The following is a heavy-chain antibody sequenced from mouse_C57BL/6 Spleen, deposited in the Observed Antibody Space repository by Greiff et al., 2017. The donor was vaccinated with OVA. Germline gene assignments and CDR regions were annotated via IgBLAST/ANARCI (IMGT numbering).Heavy chain of an antibody. CDR2: ISYDGSN. CDR1: GYSITSGYY. CDR3: AREGLRDYFDY. Sequence: ESGPGLVKPSQSLSLTCSVTGYSITSGYYWNWIRQFPGNKLEWMGYISYDGSNNYNPSLKNRISITRDTSKNQFFLKLNSVTTEDTATYYCAREGLRDYFDYWGQGTTLTVSS. V-gene: IGHV3-6*01. D-gene: IGHD2-4*01. J-gene: IGHJ2*01.